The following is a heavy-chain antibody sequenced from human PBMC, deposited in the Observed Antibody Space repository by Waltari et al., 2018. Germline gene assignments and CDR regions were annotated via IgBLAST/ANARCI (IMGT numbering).Heavy chain of an antibody. CDR2: IYTSGST. CDR3: AREWIQDLDP. Sequence: QVQLQESGPGLVKPSQTLSLTCTVSGGSISSGSYYWSWIRQHAGKGLEWIGRIYTSGSTNYNPSLKSRVTISVDTSKNQFSLKLSSVTAADTAVYYCAREWIQDLDPWGQGTLVTVSS. CDR1: GGSISSGSYY. J-gene: IGHJ5*02. V-gene: IGHV4-61*02. D-gene: IGHD5-18*01.